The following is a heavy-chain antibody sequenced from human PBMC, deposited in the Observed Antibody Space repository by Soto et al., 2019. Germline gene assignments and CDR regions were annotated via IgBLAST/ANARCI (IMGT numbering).Heavy chain of an antibody. J-gene: IGHJ3*02. Sequence: EVQLVESGGGLVQPGGSLRLSCSASGFTFSSYAMHWVRQAPGKGLEYVSAISSNGGSTYYADSVKDRFTISRDNSKNTLYLQMSSLGAEDTAVYYCVKQDEYSYAFDIWGQGTMVTVSS. CDR3: VKQDEYSYAFDI. CDR2: ISSNGGST. CDR1: GFTFSSYA. V-gene: IGHV3-64D*06. D-gene: IGHD5-18*01.